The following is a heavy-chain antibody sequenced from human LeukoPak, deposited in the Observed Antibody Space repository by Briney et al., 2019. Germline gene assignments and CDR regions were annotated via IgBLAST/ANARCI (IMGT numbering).Heavy chain of an antibody. D-gene: IGHD3-22*01. CDR3: ARASPEYYYDSSGYHWYFDL. V-gene: IGHV1-24*01. J-gene: IGHJ2*01. CDR2: FDPEDGET. Sequence: ASVKVSCKVSGYTLTKLSMHWVRQAPGKGLEWMGGFDPEDGETIYAQKFQGRVTMTEDTSTDTAYMELRSLRSDDTAVYYCARASPEYYYDSSGYHWYFDLWGRGTLVTVSS. CDR1: GYTLTKLS.